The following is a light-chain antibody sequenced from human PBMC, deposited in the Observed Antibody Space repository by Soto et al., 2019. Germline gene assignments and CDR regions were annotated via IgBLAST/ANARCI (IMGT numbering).Light chain of an antibody. CDR3: QQLKSYPIT. V-gene: IGKV1-9*01. Sequence: DIQMTQSPSSLSATVGDRVTITCRASRSISDCLNWYKQKPGEAPELLIYAAPTLQSGVPSRFSGSGSGTEFTLTISSLQPEDFATYYCQQLKSYPITFGQGTRLEI. CDR1: RSISDC. CDR2: AAP. J-gene: IGKJ5*01.